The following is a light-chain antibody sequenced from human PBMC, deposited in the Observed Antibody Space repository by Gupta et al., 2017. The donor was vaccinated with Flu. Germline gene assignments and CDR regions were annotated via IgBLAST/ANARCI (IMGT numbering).Light chain of an antibody. V-gene: IGLV1-44*01. CDR3: AALDDSRNGWV. CDR1: SSNIGSNT. CDR2: CNN. Sequence: QSVLTQPPSASGTPGQRVTISCSGSSSNIGSNTVNWYQQLPGTAPKLLIYCNNRRPSGVPARFSGSKSGTSASLTISGLQAEDEADYYCAALDDSRNGWVFGGGTKLTVL. J-gene: IGLJ3*02.